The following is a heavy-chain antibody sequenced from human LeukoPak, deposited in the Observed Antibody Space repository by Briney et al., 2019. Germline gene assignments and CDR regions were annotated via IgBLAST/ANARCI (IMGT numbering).Heavy chain of an antibody. D-gene: IGHD2-8*01. J-gene: IGHJ4*02. Sequence: GGSLRLSCAASGFTFSSYGMHWVRQAPGKGLEWVAFIRYDGSNKYYADSVKGRFTISRDNARNTLYLQMNSLRVEDTAVYYCARDRYCTTDICSDFWGQGTLVTVSS. CDR3: ARDRYCTTDICSDF. V-gene: IGHV3-30*02. CDR1: GFTFSSYG. CDR2: IRYDGSNK.